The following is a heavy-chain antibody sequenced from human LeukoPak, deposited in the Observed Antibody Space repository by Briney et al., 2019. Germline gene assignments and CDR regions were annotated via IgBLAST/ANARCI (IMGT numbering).Heavy chain of an antibody. J-gene: IGHJ6*03. CDR1: GGTFSSYA. CDR3: ARGRYCSSTSCHRVYYYYMDV. D-gene: IGHD2-2*02. Sequence: SVKVSCKASGGTFSSYAISWVRQAPGQGLEWMGGIIPIFGTANYAQKLQGRVTMTTDTSTSTVYMELRSLRSDDTAVYYCARGRYCSSTSCHRVYYYYMDVWGKGTTVTVSS. CDR2: IIPIFGTA. V-gene: IGHV1-69*05.